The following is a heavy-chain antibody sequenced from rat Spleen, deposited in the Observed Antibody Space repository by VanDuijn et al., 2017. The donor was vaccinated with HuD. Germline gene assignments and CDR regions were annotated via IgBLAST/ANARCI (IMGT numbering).Heavy chain of an antibody. CDR1: GFTFSNYY. J-gene: IGHJ3*01. D-gene: IGHD1-11*01. CDR2: ISTGVGNT. Sequence: EVQLVESGGGLVQPGRSMKVSCAASGFTFSNYYMAWVRQAPTKGLEWVAYISTGVGNTYYRDSVKGRFTISRDNAKSTLYLQMDSLRSEDTATYYCARGYGGLFAYWGQGTLVTVSS. CDR3: ARGYGGLFAY. V-gene: IGHV5-25*01.